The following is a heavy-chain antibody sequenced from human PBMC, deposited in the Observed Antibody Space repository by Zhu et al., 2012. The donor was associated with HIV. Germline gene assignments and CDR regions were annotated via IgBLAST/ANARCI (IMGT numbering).Heavy chain of an antibody. CDR1: GASFNTYN. J-gene: IGHJ3*01. CDR3: ARSESGYGDLDAFDL. Sequence: QVQLHQWGAGLLKPSETLSLTCAVYGASFNTYNWTWIRQAPGRGLEWIGKINHTGDADYNPSLKTRITMSVDTYKNQFSLKLTSAIAADTATYYCARSESGYGDLDAFDLWGQGTTVTVSS. D-gene: IGHD4-17*01. CDR2: INHTGDA. V-gene: IGHV4-34*01.